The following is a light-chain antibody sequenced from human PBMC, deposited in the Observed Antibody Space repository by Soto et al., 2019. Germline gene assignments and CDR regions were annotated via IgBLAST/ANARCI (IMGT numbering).Light chain of an antibody. CDR1: QSVSSY. V-gene: IGKV3-11*01. CDR2: DTS. Sequence: EMVLTQSPATLSLSPGERATLSCRASQSVSSYLAWYQQKPGQAPRLLIYDTSKRATGIPARFSGSGSGTDSTLTISSLEPEDFAVYYCQQRTNWPRSFTFGPGTKVDIK. J-gene: IGKJ3*01. CDR3: QQRTNWPRSFT.